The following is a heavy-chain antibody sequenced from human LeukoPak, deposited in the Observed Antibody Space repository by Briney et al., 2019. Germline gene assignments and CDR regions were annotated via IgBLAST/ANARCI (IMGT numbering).Heavy chain of an antibody. CDR2: ISGSGGST. D-gene: IGHD3-3*01. CDR3: AKASVEARFLEWLRREPYDY. CDR1: GFTFSSYA. V-gene: IGHV3-23*01. Sequence: GGSLRLSCAASGFTFSSYAMSWVRQAPGKGLEWVSAISGSGGSTYYADSVKGRFTISRDNSKNTLYLQMNSLRAEDTAVYYCAKASVEARFLEWLRREPYDYWGQGTLVTVSS. J-gene: IGHJ4*02.